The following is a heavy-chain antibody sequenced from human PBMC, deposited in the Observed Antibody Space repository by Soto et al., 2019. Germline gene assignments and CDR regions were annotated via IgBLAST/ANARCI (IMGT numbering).Heavy chain of an antibody. CDR1: VFTFSSYA. J-gene: IGHJ4*02. Sequence: GWSLRLSCSASVFTFSSYAMHWFRQAPGKGLEWVAVISYDGSNKYYADSVKGRFTISRDNSKNTLYLQMNSLRAEDTAVYYCARDGDYDSSGYLDYWGQGTLVTVSS. CDR2: ISYDGSNK. CDR3: ARDGDYDSSGYLDY. V-gene: IGHV3-30-3*01. D-gene: IGHD3-22*01.